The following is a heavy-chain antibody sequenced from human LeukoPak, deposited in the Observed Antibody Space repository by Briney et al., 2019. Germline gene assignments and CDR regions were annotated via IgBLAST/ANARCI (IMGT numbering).Heavy chain of an antibody. J-gene: IGHJ4*02. V-gene: IGHV3-30-3*01. CDR3: ARDRGGLGSVFDY. CDR2: ISYDGSNK. CDR1: GFTFSSYA. Sequence: GGSLRLSCAASGFTFSSYAMHWVRQAPGKGLEWVAVISYDGSNKYYADSVKGRFTISRDNSKNTLYLQMNSLRAEDTAVYYCARDRGGLGSVFDYWGQGTLVTVSS. D-gene: IGHD3-10*01.